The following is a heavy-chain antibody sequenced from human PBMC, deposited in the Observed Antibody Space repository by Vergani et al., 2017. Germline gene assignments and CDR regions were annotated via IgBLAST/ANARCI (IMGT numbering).Heavy chain of an antibody. Sequence: EVQLVESGGGLVQPGRSLRLSCTASGFTFGDYAMSWFRQAPGKGLGWVGFIRSKAYGGTTEYAASVKGRFTISRDNSKNTLYLQMNSLRAEDTAVYYCAKDSSSWYYYYMDVWGKGTTVTVSS. J-gene: IGHJ6*03. D-gene: IGHD6-13*01. CDR2: IRSKAYGGTT. V-gene: IGHV3-49*03. CDR3: AKDSSSWYYYYMDV. CDR1: GFTFGDYA.